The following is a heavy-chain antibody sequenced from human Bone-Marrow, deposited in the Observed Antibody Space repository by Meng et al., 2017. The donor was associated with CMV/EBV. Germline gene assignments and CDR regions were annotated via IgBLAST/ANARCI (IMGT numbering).Heavy chain of an antibody. CDR3: AKGGRLVDS. CDR1: EFSFSTKA. CDR2: MTGSGDII. V-gene: IGHV3-23*01. Sequence: LSCVGFEFSFSTKAMSWVRQTPGKAPEWVSVMTGSGDIILYADSVKGRFTISRDNSKNTLYLQMNSLRPEDTAIYYCAKGGRLVDSWGQGTLVTVSS. J-gene: IGHJ4*02. D-gene: IGHD6-19*01.